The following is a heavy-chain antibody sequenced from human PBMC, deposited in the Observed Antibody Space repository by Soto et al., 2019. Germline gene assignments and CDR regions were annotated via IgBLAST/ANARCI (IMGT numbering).Heavy chain of an antibody. CDR1: GFTFSSYA. Sequence: GGSLRLSCAASGFTFSSYAMSWVRQAPGKGLEWVSAISGSGGSTYYADSVKGRFTIFRDNAKNTLYLQMNSLRAEDTAVYYCARNKISSSSSAPYWGQGTLVTVSS. CDR3: ARNKISSSSSAPY. V-gene: IGHV3-23*01. D-gene: IGHD6-6*01. CDR2: ISGSGGST. J-gene: IGHJ4*02.